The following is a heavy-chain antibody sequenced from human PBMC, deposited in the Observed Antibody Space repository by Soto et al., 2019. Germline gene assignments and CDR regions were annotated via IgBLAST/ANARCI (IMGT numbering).Heavy chain of an antibody. Sequence: SQTLSLTCAISGDSVSSKTAAWNWITQSPSRGLEWLGRTYYRSKWYNDYAVSVRSRITINPDTSKNQFSLQLNSVTPGDTAVYYCARVPNPFRVKVGSEDALDFWGQGTMVTVSS. CDR2: TYYRSKWYN. D-gene: IGHD3-10*01. J-gene: IGHJ3*01. CDR3: ARVPNPFRVKVGSEDALDF. CDR1: GDSVSSKTAA. V-gene: IGHV6-1*01.